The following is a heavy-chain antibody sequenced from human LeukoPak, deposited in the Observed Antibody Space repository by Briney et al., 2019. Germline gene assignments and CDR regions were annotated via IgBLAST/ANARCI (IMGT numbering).Heavy chain of an antibody. Sequence: PGGSLRLSCAASGSTVSSNYMSWVRQAPGEGLEWVSALYSGGTTYYADSVKGRFTISRDNSKNTVYLQMNSLRAEDTAVYYCARASTTTTIFDSWGQGALVTVSS. D-gene: IGHD5/OR15-5a*01. J-gene: IGHJ4*02. V-gene: IGHV3-53*01. CDR1: GSTVSSNY. CDR3: ARASTTTTIFDS. CDR2: LYSGGTT.